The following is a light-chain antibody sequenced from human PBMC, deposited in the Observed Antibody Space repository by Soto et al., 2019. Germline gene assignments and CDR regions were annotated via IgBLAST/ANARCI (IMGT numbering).Light chain of an antibody. CDR1: QSVSRY. CDR3: QQFSSAPLT. Sequence: EIVLTQSPATLSLSPGERATLSCRASQSVSRYVAWYQQKPGQAPRLLIYDASNRATGIPARFSGSGSGTDFTLTISRLEPEDFAVYFCQQFSSAPLTFGGGTTVDIK. CDR2: DAS. J-gene: IGKJ4*01. V-gene: IGKV3-11*01.